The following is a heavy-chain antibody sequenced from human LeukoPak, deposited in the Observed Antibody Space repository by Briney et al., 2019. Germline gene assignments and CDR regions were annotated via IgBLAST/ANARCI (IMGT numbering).Heavy chain of an antibody. V-gene: IGHV1-46*01. D-gene: IGHD3-3*01. CDR3: ARGAETYYDFWSGYSPYYFDY. CDR2: INPSGGST. Sequence: ASXKVSCKASGYTFTSYYMHWGRQAPGQGLEWMGIINPSGGSTSDAQKFQGRVTMTRDTSTSTVYMELSSLRSEDTAVYYCARGAETYYDFWSGYSPYYFDYWGQGTLVTVSS. J-gene: IGHJ4*02. CDR1: GYTFTSYY.